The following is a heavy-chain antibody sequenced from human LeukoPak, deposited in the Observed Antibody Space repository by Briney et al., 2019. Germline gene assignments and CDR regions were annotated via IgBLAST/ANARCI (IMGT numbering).Heavy chain of an antibody. Sequence: SETLSFTCTVSGGSISSSSFYWGWIRQPPGKGLEWIGSVYSRGSTYYTPSLKSRVTISIDTSKNQFSLRLTSVTATDTAVYYCARDDFWTGYYTFAYWSQGTLVTVSS. CDR2: VYSRGST. D-gene: IGHD3/OR15-3a*01. J-gene: IGHJ4*02. CDR3: ARDDFWTGYYTFAY. V-gene: IGHV4-39*07. CDR1: GGSISSSSFY.